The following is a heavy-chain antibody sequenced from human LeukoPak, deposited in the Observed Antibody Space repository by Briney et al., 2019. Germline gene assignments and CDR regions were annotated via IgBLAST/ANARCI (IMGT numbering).Heavy chain of an antibody. Sequence: PGGSLRLSCEASEFTVTTNHMSWVRQAPGKGLEWVSTMYSDGRTFYADFVKGRFTISRDNSKNTLYLQMNSLRAEDTAVYYCAKDVKIRFTNWFDPWGQGTLVTVSS. D-gene: IGHD3-3*01. J-gene: IGHJ5*02. CDR2: MYSDGRT. V-gene: IGHV3-53*01. CDR1: EFTVTTNH. CDR3: AKDVKIRFTNWFDP.